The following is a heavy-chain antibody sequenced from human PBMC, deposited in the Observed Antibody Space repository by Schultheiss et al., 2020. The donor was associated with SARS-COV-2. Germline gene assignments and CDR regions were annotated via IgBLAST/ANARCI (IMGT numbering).Heavy chain of an antibody. CDR3: ARVGEYQPEQQFDY. V-gene: IGHV3-48*03. D-gene: IGHD2-2*01. J-gene: IGHJ4*02. Sequence: GGSLRLSCAASGFTFIGYGMHWVRQAPGKGLEWVSFISSSGSSTYYADSVKGRFTISRDNAKNSLYLQMNSLRVEDTAVYYCARVGEYQPEQQFDYWGQGTLVTVSS. CDR2: ISSSGSST. CDR1: GFTFIGYG.